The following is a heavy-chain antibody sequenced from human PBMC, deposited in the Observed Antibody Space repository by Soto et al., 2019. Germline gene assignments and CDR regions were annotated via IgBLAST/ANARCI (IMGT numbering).Heavy chain of an antibody. CDR3: ARDRWEFQLFYYGLDV. J-gene: IGHJ6*02. V-gene: IGHV3-33*01. D-gene: IGHD1-26*01. Sequence: QVQLVESGGGVVQPGRSLRLSCAASGFTFSNYGMHWVRLAPGKGLEWVAIIWYDGSNDYYVDSVKGRFTISRDNSKNTLSLQMNSLRAEDTAVYYCARDRWEFQLFYYGLDVWGQGTTVTVSS. CDR2: IWYDGSND. CDR1: GFTFSNYG.